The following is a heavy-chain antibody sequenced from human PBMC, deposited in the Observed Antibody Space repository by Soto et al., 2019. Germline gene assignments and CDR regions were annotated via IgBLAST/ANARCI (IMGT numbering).Heavy chain of an antibody. J-gene: IGHJ4*02. D-gene: IGHD6-13*01. V-gene: IGHV1-18*01. CDR2: ISAYNGNT. CDR3: ARESSSSCHDY. CDR1: GYTFTSYG. Sequence: QVQLVQSGAEVKKPGASVKVSCKASGYTFTSYGITAVRQAPGHGLEWMGWISAYNGNTNYAQKLKGRVTMTTDTTTRTAYMELRSLRSDDTAVYYCARESSSSCHDYWGQGTLVTVSS.